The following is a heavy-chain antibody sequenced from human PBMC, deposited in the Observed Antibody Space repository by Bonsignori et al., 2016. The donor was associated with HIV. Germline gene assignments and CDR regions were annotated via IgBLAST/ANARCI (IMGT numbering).Heavy chain of an antibody. CDR1: GDSITGSTYY. CDR2: IYDGASP. Sequence: QLQLQESGPGLVKPSETLSLTCSVSGDSITGSTYYWDWIRQTPGKGLEWIGSIYDGASPYYKPSLKSRLTISVDTSRNQFSLRLTSVTAADTGLYYCARHTKVWGPGILVTVSS. V-gene: IGHV4-39*01. J-gene: IGHJ4*02. CDR3: ARHTKV.